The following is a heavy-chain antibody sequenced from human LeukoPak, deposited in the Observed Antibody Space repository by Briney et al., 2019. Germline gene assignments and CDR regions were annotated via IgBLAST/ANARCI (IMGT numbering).Heavy chain of an antibody. CDR3: ARGTSCYFCGWFDP. CDR1: GGSISSGSYY. V-gene: IGHV4-61*02. J-gene: IGHJ5*02. D-gene: IGHD2-2*01. Sequence: PSQTLSLTCTVSGGSISSGSYYWSWIRQPAGKGLEWIGRIYTSGSTNYNPSLKSRVTMSVDTSKNQFSLKLSSVTAADTAVYYCARGTSCYFCGWFDPWGQGTLVTVSS. CDR2: IYTSGST.